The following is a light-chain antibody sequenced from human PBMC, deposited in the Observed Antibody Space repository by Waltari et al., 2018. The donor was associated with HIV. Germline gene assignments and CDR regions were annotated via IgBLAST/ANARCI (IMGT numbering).Light chain of an antibody. CDR2: RNN. J-gene: IGLJ1*01. CDR3: ASWDDGLRGHV. CDR1: NSNIGSNF. Sequence: QSGLTQPPSASGTPGQRPSISCAGNNSNIGSNFVFWYRQIPGAAPTPLVYRNNQRPSGVGDRFSGSRSGASASLVISGLRVEDEADYYCASWDDGLRGHVFGSGTTVSV. V-gene: IGLV1-47*01.